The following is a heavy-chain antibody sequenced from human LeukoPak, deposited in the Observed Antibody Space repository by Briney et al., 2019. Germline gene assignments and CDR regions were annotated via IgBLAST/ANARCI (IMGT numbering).Heavy chain of an antibody. CDR3: GYDSSGYHYFDY. V-gene: IGHV1-2*02. Sequence: GASVKVSCKASGYTFTGYYMHWVRQAPGQGLEGMGWINPNSGGTNYAQKFQGRVTMTRDTSISTAYMELSRLRSDDTAVYYCGYDSSGYHYFDYWGQGTLVPVSS. D-gene: IGHD3-22*01. J-gene: IGHJ4*02. CDR1: GYTFTGYY. CDR2: INPNSGGT.